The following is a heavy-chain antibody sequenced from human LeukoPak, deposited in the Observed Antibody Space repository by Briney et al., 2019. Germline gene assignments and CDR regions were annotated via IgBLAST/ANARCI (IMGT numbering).Heavy chain of an antibody. V-gene: IGHV1-46*01. CDR1: GYTFTSYY. CDR2: INPSGGST. J-gene: IGHJ3*02. Sequence: ASVKVSCKASGYTFTSYYMHWVRHAPGQGLEWMGKINPSGGSTSYAQKFQGRVTMTRDTSTSTVYMELSSLRSEDTAVYYCARVPRVVITTTLGNDAFDIWGQGTMVTVSS. D-gene: IGHD3-22*01. CDR3: ARVPRVVITTTLGNDAFDI.